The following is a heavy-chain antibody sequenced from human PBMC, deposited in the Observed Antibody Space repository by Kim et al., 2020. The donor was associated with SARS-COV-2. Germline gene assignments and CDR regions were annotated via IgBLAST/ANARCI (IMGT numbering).Heavy chain of an antibody. CDR3: AKDPYPVTTPHIGPDP. Sequence: GGSLRLSCAASGFTFSSYGMHWVRQAPGKGLEWVAVISYDGSNKYYADSVKGRFTISRDNSKNTLYLQMNSLRAEDTAVYYCAKDPYPVTTPHIGPDPWGQGTLVTVSS. CDR2: ISYDGSNK. D-gene: IGHD4-17*01. J-gene: IGHJ5*02. CDR1: GFTFSSYG. V-gene: IGHV3-30*18.